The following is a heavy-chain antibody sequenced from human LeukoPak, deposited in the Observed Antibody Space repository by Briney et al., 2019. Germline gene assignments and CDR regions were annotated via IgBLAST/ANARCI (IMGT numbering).Heavy chain of an antibody. V-gene: IGHV3-21*05. D-gene: IGHD2-15*01. CDR3: ASQRDTVDRVGDAFDI. Sequence: GGSLRLSCAASGFTFSSYEMNWVRQAPGKGLEWVSYISSSSSYTNYADSVKGRFTISRDNAKNSLYLQMNSLRAEDTAVYYCASQRDTVDRVGDAFDIWGQGTMVTVSS. CDR2: ISSSSSYT. J-gene: IGHJ3*02. CDR1: GFTFSSYE.